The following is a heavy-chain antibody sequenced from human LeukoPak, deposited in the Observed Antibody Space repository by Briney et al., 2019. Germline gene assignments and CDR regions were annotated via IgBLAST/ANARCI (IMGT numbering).Heavy chain of an antibody. CDR1: GGSISSSSYY. CDR2: IYYSEST. V-gene: IGHV4-39*01. Sequence: SETPSLTCTVSGGSISSSSYYWGWIRQPPGKGLEWIGSIYYSESTYYNPSLKSRVTISVDTSKNQFSLKLSSVTAADTAVYYCARLSPYYDILTGYATPSFYYYYYMDVWGKGTTVTVSS. D-gene: IGHD3-9*01. J-gene: IGHJ6*03. CDR3: ARLSPYYDILTGYATPSFYYYYYMDV.